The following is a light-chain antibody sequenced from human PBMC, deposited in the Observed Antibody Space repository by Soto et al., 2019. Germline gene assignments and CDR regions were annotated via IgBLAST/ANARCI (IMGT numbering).Light chain of an antibody. CDR1: QSVVYSSNNKNH. CDR3: QQYYSLPFT. V-gene: IGKV4-1*01. CDR2: WAS. J-gene: IGKJ3*01. Sequence: DIVMTQSPDSLAVSLGERATINCKSSQSVVYSSNNKNHLGWYQQKPGQPPKLLIYWASTRESGVPDRFRGSGSGTDFTLTISSLQAEDVAVYYCQQYYSLPFTFGPGTKVDIK.